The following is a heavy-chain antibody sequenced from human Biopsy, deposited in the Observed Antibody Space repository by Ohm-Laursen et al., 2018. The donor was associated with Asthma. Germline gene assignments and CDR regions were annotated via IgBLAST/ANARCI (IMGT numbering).Heavy chain of an antibody. J-gene: IGHJ5*02. CDR1: GFSFSDYY. CDR3: ARGREGSGSYFTSHWFDP. D-gene: IGHD3-10*01. CDR2: IWYDGSKK. V-gene: IGHV3-33*08. Sequence: SLRLSCAASGFSFSDYYMTWMRQAPGKGLEWVTLIWYDGSKKYYSESVKGRFTIARDNSKNTLYLQMNSLRVEDTAVYYCARGREGSGSYFTSHWFDPWGQGTLVTVSS.